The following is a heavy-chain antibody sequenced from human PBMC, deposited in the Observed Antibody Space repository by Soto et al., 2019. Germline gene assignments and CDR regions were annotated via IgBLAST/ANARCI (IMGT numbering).Heavy chain of an antibody. CDR2: IYYSGST. D-gene: IGHD3-10*01. CDR3: ARVGKLLCFGEPRWWFEP. V-gene: IGHV4-59*01. J-gene: IGHJ5*02. CDR1: GGSISSYY. Sequence: SETLSLTCTVSGGSISSYYWSWIRQPPGKGLEWIGYIYYSGSTNYNPSLKSRVTISVDTSKNQFSLKLSSVTAADTAVYYCARVGKLLCFGEPRWWFEPWGQGTLVTVTS.